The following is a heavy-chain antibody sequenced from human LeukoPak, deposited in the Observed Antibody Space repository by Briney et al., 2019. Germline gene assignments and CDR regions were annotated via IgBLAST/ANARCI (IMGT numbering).Heavy chain of an antibody. V-gene: IGHV4-38-2*02. CDR1: GYSISSGYY. CDR3: ARTYGDYRFDY. J-gene: IGHJ4*02. Sequence: PSETLSLTCSVSGYSISSGYYWGWIRQTPGKGLEWIGRVFHDGDTHYNPSLKSRVTISVDTSKNQFSLMLTSVTAADTAVYYCARTYGDYRFDYWGQGTLAIVSS. D-gene: IGHD4-17*01. CDR2: VFHDGDT.